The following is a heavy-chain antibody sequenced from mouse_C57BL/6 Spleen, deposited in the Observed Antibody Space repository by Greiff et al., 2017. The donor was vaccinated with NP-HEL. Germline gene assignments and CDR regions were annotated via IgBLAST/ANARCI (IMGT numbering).Heavy chain of an antibody. D-gene: IGHD1-1*01. V-gene: IGHV5-15*02. CDR2: LSNLAYSI. CDR1: GFTFSDYG. J-gene: IGHJ1*01. Sequence: EVKLVESGGGLVQPGGSRKLSCAASGFTFSDYGMAWVRQAPGKGPEWVAFLSNLAYSIYSADTVTGRLPISRENAKNTLYLEMSSLRSEDTAMYYCARDYYGSSYWYFDVWGAGTTVTVSS. CDR3: ARDYYGSSYWYFDV.